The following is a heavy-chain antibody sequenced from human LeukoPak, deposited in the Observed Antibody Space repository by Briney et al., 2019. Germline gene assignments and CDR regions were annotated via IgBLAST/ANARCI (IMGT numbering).Heavy chain of an antibody. Sequence: GGSLRLSCAASGFTFSSYAMSWVRQAPGNGLEWVSAISGSGGSTYYADSVKGRFTISRDNSKNTLYLQMNSLRAEDTAVYYCAKGLEAMVTYPFDYWGQGTLVTVSS. J-gene: IGHJ4*02. CDR1: GFTFSSYA. D-gene: IGHD5-18*01. CDR2: ISGSGGST. CDR3: AKGLEAMVTYPFDY. V-gene: IGHV3-23*01.